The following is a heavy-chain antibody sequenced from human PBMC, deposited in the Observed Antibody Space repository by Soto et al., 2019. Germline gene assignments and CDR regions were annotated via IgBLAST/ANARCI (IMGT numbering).Heavy chain of an antibody. CDR2: ISSSGSFM. J-gene: IGHJ4*02. CDR3: ARDPPTGTTLEWADS. Sequence: EVQLVESGGGLVKPGGSLRLSCAASGFSFSSDSMGWVRQAPGKGLEWVSSISSSGSFMNYADSVKGRFTISRDNAKNSLYLQMSGLKVEDTAVYYCARDPPTGTTLEWADSWGQGTLVTVSS. V-gene: IGHV3-21*01. D-gene: IGHD1-7*01. CDR1: GFSFSSDS.